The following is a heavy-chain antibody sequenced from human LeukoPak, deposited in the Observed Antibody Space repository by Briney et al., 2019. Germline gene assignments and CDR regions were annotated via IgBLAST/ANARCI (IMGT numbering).Heavy chain of an antibody. CDR3: ARGTDIVATISYFDY. CDR1: GDSISSDNVY. J-gene: IGHJ4*02. V-gene: IGHV4-39*07. Sequence: SETLSLTCTVYGDSISSDNVYWGWIRQPPGKGLEWIASVYYGGRDNYNPSLASRATMSVDTSKNQFSLKLSSVTAADTAVYYCARGTDIVATISYFDYWGQGTLVTVSS. D-gene: IGHD5-12*01. CDR2: VYYGGRD.